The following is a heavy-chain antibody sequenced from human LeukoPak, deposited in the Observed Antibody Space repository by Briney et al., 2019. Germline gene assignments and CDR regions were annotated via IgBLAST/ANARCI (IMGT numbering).Heavy chain of an antibody. V-gene: IGHV1-69*04. CDR3: ARDGPPYYDFWSGEAPYYYYMDV. CDR2: IIPILGIA. J-gene: IGHJ6*03. Sequence: SVKVSCKASGGTFSSYTISWVRQAPGQGLEWMGRIIPILGIANYAQKFQGRVTITADKSTSTAYMELSSLRSEDTAVYYCARDGPPYYDFWSGEAPYYYYMDVWGKGTTATVSS. CDR1: GGTFSSYT. D-gene: IGHD3-3*01.